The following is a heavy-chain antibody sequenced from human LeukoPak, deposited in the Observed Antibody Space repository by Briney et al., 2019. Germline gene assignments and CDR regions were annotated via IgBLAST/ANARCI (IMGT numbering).Heavy chain of an antibody. V-gene: IGHV3-33*01. Sequence: GGSLRLSCAASGFTFSSYGMHWVRQAPGKGREWVAVIWYDGSNKYYADSGKGRFTISRDNSKNTLYLQMNSLRAEDTAVYYCARDLPGIAAAGEAFDIWGQGTMVTVSS. CDR3: ARDLPGIAAAGEAFDI. CDR1: GFTFSSYG. D-gene: IGHD6-13*01. CDR2: IWYDGSNK. J-gene: IGHJ3*02.